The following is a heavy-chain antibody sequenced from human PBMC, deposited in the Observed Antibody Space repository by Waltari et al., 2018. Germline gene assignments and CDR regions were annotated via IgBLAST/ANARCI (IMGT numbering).Heavy chain of an antibody. CDR3: ARAVQGAFDI. V-gene: IGHV4-59*01. J-gene: IGHJ3*02. CDR2: IYYSGST. CDR1: GGSISSYY. Sequence: QVQLQESGPGLVKPSETLSLTCTVSGGSISSYYWSWIRQPPGKGLAGSGYIYYSGSTNHTPSRRSRVTISVDTSKHQFYLKLSSVTAADTAVYYCARAVQGAFDIWGQGTTVTVSS.